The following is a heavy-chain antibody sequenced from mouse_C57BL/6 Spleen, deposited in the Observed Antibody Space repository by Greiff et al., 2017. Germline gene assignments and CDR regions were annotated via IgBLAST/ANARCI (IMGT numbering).Heavy chain of an antibody. CDR2: IDPSDSET. D-gene: IGHD2-3*01. CDR1: GYTFTSYW. V-gene: IGHV1-52*01. CDR3: AGVYDGYFYYFDY. Sequence: VQLQQPGAELVRPGSSVKLSCKASGYTFTSYWMHWVKQRPIQGLEWIGNIDPSDSETHYNQKFKDKATLTVDKSSSTAYMQLSSLTSEDSAVYYCAGVYDGYFYYFDYWGQGTTLTVSS. J-gene: IGHJ2*01.